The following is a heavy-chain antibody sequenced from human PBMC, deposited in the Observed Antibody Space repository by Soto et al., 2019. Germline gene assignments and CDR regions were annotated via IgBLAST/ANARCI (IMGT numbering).Heavy chain of an antibody. CDR2: ISSSSSTI. J-gene: IGHJ6*02. V-gene: IGHV3-48*01. CDR3: ARYDSSGYYWPYYYYGMDV. CDR1: GFTFSSYS. D-gene: IGHD3-22*01. Sequence: GGSLRLSCAASGFTFSSYSMNWVRQAPGKGLEWVSYISSSSSTIYYADSVKGRFTISRDNAKNSLYLQMNSLRAEDTAVYYCARYDSSGYYWPYYYYGMDVWGQGTTVTVSS.